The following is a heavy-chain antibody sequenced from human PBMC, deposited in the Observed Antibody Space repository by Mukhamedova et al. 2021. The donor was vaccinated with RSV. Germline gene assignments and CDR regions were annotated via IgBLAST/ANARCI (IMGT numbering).Heavy chain of an antibody. CDR3: ASSTYDSGWPYYYYATDV. D-gene: IGHD6-19*01. CDR2: IYYSGST. J-gene: IGHJ6*02. Sequence: YYWSWIRQPPGKGLEWIGYIYYSGSTSYNPSLKSRVIISVDTSKSHFSLKLSSVTAADTAVYYCASSTYDSGWPYYYYATDVWGQ. V-gene: IGHV4-59*08. CDR1: YY.